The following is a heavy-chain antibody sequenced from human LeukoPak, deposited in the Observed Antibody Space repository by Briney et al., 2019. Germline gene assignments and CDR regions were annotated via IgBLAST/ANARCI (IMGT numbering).Heavy chain of an antibody. V-gene: IGHV3-43*02. J-gene: IGHJ4*02. Sequence: GGSLRLSCAASGFTFDDYAMHWVRQAPGKGLEWVSLISGDGGSTYYADSVKGRFTISRDNSKNSLYLQMNSLRTEDTASYYCAKEEVGGDGYNDYWGQGTLVTVSS. D-gene: IGHD5-24*01. CDR1: GFTFDDYA. CDR2: ISGDGGST. CDR3: AKEEVGGDGYNDY.